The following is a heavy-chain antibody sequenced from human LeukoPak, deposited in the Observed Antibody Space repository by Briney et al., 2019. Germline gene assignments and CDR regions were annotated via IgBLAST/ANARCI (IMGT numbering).Heavy chain of an antibody. Sequence: GASVKVSCKASGGTFSSYAISWVRQAPGQGLEWVGRIIPILGIANYAQKFQGRVTITADKSTSTAYMELSSLRSEDTAVYYCARDPGSWYTGIDPWGQGTLVTVSS. D-gene: IGHD6-13*01. CDR1: GGTFSSYA. V-gene: IGHV1-69*04. CDR2: IIPILGIA. J-gene: IGHJ5*02. CDR3: ARDPGSWYTGIDP.